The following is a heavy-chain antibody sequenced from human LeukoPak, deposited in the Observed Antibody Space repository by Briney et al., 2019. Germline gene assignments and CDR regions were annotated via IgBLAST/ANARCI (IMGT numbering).Heavy chain of an antibody. D-gene: IGHD6-6*01. CDR2: INHSGST. CDR3: ARGQLAYAFDI. CDR1: GGSFSGYY. V-gene: IGHV4-34*01. J-gene: IGHJ3*02. Sequence: PSETLSLTCAVYGGSFSGYYWSWIRQPPGKGLEWIGEINHSGSTNYNPSLKSRVTISVDTSKNQFSLKLSSVTAADTAVYYCARGQLAYAFDIWGQGTTVTVSS.